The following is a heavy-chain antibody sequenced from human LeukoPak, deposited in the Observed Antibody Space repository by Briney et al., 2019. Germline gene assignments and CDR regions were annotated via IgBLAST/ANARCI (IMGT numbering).Heavy chain of an antibody. CDR3: ARVRGYLGDDY. V-gene: IGHV3-23*01. J-gene: IGHJ4*02. CDR2: ISGSGGST. CDR1: GFTFNSYA. D-gene: IGHD3-10*01. Sequence: GGSLRLSCAASGFTFNSYAMSWVRQAPGKGLEWVSAISGSGGSTYYADSVKGRFTISRDNAKNSLYLQMNSLRAEDTAVYYCARVRGYLGDDYWGQGTLVTVSS.